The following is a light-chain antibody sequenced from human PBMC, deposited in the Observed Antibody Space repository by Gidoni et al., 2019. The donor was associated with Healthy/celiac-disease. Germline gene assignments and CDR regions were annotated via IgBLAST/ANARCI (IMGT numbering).Light chain of an antibody. CDR3: SSYTSSSVV. J-gene: IGLJ2*01. Sequence: QSALTQPASVSGSPDQSITISCTGTSSDVGGYNYVSWYQQHPGKAPKLIIYEVSNRPAGVSNRFSGSKSGNTASLTISGLQAEDEADYYCSSYTSSSVVFGGGTKLTVL. V-gene: IGLV2-14*01. CDR1: SSDVGGYNY. CDR2: EVS.